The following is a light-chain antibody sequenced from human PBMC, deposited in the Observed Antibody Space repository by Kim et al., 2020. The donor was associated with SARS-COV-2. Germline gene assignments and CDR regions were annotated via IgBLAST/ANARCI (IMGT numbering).Light chain of an antibody. CDR1: NIGSKS. J-gene: IGLJ3*02. CDR2: YDS. CDR3: QVWDFVGDHEV. Sequence: SYELTQSPSVSVAPGRTARISCGGNNIGSKSVHWYQQKPGQATVLVIYYDSDRPSGISERFSGSNSENVATLTISRVDAGDEAGDYCQVWDFVGDHEVFGGGTQLTVL. V-gene: IGLV3-21*04.